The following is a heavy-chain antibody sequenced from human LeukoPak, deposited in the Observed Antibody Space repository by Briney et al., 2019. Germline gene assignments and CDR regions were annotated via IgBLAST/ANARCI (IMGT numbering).Heavy chain of an antibody. V-gene: IGHV4-59*01. CDR1: GGSIGSYY. Sequence: SETLSLTCTVSGGSIGSYYWSWIRQPPGKGLEWIGYIYYSGSTNYNPSLKSRVTISVDTSKNQFSLKLSSVTAADTAVYCCARGPAPYYFDYWGQGTLVTVSS. J-gene: IGHJ4*02. CDR3: ARGPAPYYFDY. CDR2: IYYSGST.